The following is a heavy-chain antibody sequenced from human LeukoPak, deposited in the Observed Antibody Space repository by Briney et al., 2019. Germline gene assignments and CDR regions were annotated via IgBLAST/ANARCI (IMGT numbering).Heavy chain of an antibody. D-gene: IGHD3-9*01. V-gene: IGHV3-21*04. CDR2: ISSSSSYI. CDR3: ARDGDILTGPRGVDY. CDR1: GFTFSSYS. Sequence: PGGSLRLSCAASGFTFSSYSMNWVRQAPGKGLEWVSSISSSSSYIYYADSVKGRFTISRDNAKNSLYLQMNSLRAEDTALYYCARDGDILTGPRGVDYWGQGTLVTVSS. J-gene: IGHJ4*02.